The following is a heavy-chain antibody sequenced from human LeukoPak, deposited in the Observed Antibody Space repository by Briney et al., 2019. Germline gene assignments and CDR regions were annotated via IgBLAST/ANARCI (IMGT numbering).Heavy chain of an antibody. CDR1: GFTFSSYW. J-gene: IGHJ4*02. D-gene: IGHD3-22*01. CDR2: INRDGSKT. CDR3: ARATYDYDSSGYRAIYYFDY. V-gene: IGHV3-74*01. Sequence: PGGSLRLSCAASGFTFSSYWMHWVRQAPGKGLVWVSRINRDGSKTTYVDSVRGRFTISRDNAKDTLYLQMTSLRAEDTAVYYCARATYDYDSSGYRAIYYFDYWGQGTLVTVSS.